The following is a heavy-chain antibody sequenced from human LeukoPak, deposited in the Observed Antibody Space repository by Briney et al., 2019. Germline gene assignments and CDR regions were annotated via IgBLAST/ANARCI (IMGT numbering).Heavy chain of an antibody. CDR1: GDSINSGNSH. CDR2: VYDSWNN. V-gene: IGHV4-30-4*01. J-gene: IGHJ4*02. CDR3: ASYFVGDGGRGY. Sequence: SETLSLTCTVSGDSINSGNSHWTWIRQPPGKGLEWLGSVYDSWNNYYNPSLESRITMSVDTSKNQYSLELSSVIAADTAVYYCASYFVGDGGRGYWGQGALVTVSS. D-gene: IGHD3-10*02.